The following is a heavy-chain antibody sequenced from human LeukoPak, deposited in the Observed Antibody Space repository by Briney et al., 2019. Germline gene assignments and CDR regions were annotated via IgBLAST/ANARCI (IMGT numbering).Heavy chain of an antibody. V-gene: IGHV1-2*02. CDR1: GYTFTVYY. J-gene: IGHJ4*02. CDR2: INPNSGGT. Sequence: ASVKVSFTASGYTFTVYYMHCVRQAPGQGLEWMGWINPNSGGTNYAQKFQGRVTMTRDTSISTAYMELGRLRSDDTAVYYCARVVNDYGDYVVAPFDYWGQGTLVSVSS. D-gene: IGHD4-17*01. CDR3: ARVVNDYGDYVVAPFDY.